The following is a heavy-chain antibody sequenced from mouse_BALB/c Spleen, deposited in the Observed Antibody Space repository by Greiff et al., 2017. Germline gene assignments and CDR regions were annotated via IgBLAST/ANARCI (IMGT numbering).Heavy chain of an antibody. V-gene: IGHV1-7*01. CDR2: INPSTGYT. CDR1: GYTFTSYW. Sequence: QVQLQQSGAELAKPGASVKMSCKASGYTFTSYWMHWVKQRPGQGLEWIGYINPSTGYTEYNQKFKDKATLTADKSSSTAYMQLSSLTSEDSAFYYCAIAPFAYWGQQTLVTVSA. J-gene: IGHJ3*01. CDR3: AIAPFAY.